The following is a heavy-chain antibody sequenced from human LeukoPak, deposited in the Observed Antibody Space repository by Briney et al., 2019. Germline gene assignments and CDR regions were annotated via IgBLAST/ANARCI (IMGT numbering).Heavy chain of an antibody. J-gene: IGHJ5*02. D-gene: IGHD6-25*01. CDR3: ARDRRGLAALWFDP. Sequence: GGCLRLSCAASGFTFSSYSMNWVRQAPGKGLEWVSSISSSSSYIYYADSVKGRFTISRDNAKNSLYLQMNSLRAEDTAVYYCARDRRGLAALWFDPWGQGTLVTVSS. CDR1: GFTFSSYS. CDR2: ISSSSSYI. V-gene: IGHV3-21*01.